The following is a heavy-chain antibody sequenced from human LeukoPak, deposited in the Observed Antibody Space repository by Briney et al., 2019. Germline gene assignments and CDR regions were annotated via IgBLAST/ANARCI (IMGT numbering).Heavy chain of an antibody. Sequence: GASVKVSCKASGYTFTVYYMHWVRQAPGQGLEWMGWINPNSGGTNYTQKFQGRVTMTRDTSISTAYMELSRLRSDDTAVYYCAREFSSGYWFGYGSSRTHFDYWGQGTLVTVSS. J-gene: IGHJ4*02. CDR3: AREFSSGYWFGYGSSRTHFDY. CDR1: GYTFTVYY. D-gene: IGHD3-22*01. V-gene: IGHV1-2*02. CDR2: INPNSGGT.